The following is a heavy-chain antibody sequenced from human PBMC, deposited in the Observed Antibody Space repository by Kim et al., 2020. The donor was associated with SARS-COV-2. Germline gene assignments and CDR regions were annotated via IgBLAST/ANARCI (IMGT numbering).Heavy chain of an antibody. Sequence: SETLSLTCTVSGGSISSYYWSWIRQPPGKGLEWIGYIYYSGSTNYNPSLKSRVTISVDTSKNQFSLKLSSVTAADTAVYYCARSHTAMDPFDYWGQGTLVTVSS. CDR2: IYYSGST. CDR1: GGSISSYY. CDR3: ARSHTAMDPFDY. J-gene: IGHJ4*02. D-gene: IGHD5-18*01. V-gene: IGHV4-59*13.